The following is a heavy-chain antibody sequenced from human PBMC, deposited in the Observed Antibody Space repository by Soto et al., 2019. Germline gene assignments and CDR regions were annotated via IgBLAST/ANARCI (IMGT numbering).Heavy chain of an antibody. CDR1: GSTFSSYG. CDR2: IWCDGSNK. Sequence: QVQLVESGGGVVQPGRSLRLSCAASGSTFSSYGMHWVRQAPGKGLEWVAIIWCDGSNKYYADSVKGRFTISRDNSKNTLFLQMKSLRAEDTAVYYCARSVNYYDSSVGWIDPWGQGTLVTVSS. CDR3: ARSVNYYDSSVGWIDP. V-gene: IGHV3-33*01. J-gene: IGHJ5*02. D-gene: IGHD3-22*01.